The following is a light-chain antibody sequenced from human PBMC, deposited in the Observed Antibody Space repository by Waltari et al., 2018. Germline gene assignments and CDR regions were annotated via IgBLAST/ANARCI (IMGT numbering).Light chain of an antibody. V-gene: IGLV2-14*03. Sequence: QSALTQPASVSGSPGQSITISCTGTSGDLVLGILFSWYQQYPCKAPKLMIYDVSSRPSGVSDRFSGSKSGNTASLTISGLQVEDEADYYCSSYTTNTRVFGGGTKLTVL. CDR1: SGDLVLGIL. CDR3: SSYTTNTRV. J-gene: IGLJ3*02. CDR2: DVS.